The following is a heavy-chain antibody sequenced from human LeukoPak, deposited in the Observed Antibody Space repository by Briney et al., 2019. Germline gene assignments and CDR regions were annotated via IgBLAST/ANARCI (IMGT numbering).Heavy chain of an antibody. V-gene: IGHV3-23*01. CDR3: AKPRTMVRGPTGYFDY. Sequence: GGSLRLSCAASGFTFSSYAMSWVRQAPGKGLEWVSAISGSGGSTYYADSVKGRFTISRDNSKNTLYLQMNSLRAEDTAVYYCAKPRTMVRGPTGYFDYWGQGTLVTVSS. CDR1: GFTFSSYA. CDR2: ISGSGGST. J-gene: IGHJ4*02. D-gene: IGHD3-10*01.